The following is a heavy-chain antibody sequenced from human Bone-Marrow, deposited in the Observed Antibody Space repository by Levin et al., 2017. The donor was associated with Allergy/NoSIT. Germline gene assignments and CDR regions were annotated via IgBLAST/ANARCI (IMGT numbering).Heavy chain of an antibody. V-gene: IGHV3-21*01. Sequence: GESLKISCAASGFTFSSYSMNWVRQAPGKGLEWVSSISSSSSYIYYADSVKGRFTISRDNAKNSLYLQMNSLRAEDTAVYYCARVLARGYSYGAPMAFDSWGQGTMVTVSS. CDR2: ISSSSSYI. D-gene: IGHD5-18*01. J-gene: IGHJ3*02. CDR3: ARVLARGYSYGAPMAFDS. CDR1: GFTFSSYS.